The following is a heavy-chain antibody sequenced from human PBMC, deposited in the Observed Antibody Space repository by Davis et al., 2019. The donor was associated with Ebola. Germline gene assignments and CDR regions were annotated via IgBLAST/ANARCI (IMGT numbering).Heavy chain of an antibody. CDR3: ARLISYDSGGYYNPGVFDY. CDR1: GYTLTDYQ. J-gene: IGHJ4*02. CDR2: INPISGDT. Sequence: ASVKVSCKASGYTLTDYQMHWVRQAPGQGLEWTGGINPISGDTNYAERFQGRVTMTRDTSISTVYMELSRLRSDDTAVYYCARLISYDSGGYYNPGVFDYWGQGTLVTVPS. V-gene: IGHV1-2*02. D-gene: IGHD3-22*01.